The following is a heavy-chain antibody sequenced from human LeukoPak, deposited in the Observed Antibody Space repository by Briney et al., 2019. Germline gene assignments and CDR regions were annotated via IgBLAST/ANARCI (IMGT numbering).Heavy chain of an antibody. V-gene: IGHV4-34*01. CDR3: ARSDTAMGDFDY. CDR1: GGSFSGYY. J-gene: IGHJ4*02. CDR2: INHSGST. D-gene: IGHD5-18*01. Sequence: SESLSLTCAVYGGSFSGYYWSWIRQPPGKGLEWIGEINHSGSTNYNPSLKSRVTISVDTSKNQFSLKLSSVTAADTAVYYCARSDTAMGDFDYWGQGTLVTVSS.